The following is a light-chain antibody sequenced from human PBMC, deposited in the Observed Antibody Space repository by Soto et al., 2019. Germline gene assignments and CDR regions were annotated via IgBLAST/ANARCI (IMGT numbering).Light chain of an antibody. CDR3: QSYDRSRSSVV. V-gene: IGLV1-40*01. CDR2: GNS. J-gene: IGLJ2*01. CDR1: SSNIGAGYD. Sequence: QSVLTQPPSVSGAPGQRVTISCTGTSSNIGAGYDVHWYQQLPGTAPKLLIYGNSNRPSGVPYRFSGSKSGTSASLTITGRQADDEADYYCQSYDRSRSSVVFGAGTKLTVL.